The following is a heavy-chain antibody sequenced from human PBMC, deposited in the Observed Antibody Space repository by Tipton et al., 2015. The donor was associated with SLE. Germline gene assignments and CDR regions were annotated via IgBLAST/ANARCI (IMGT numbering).Heavy chain of an antibody. CDR2: INHSGST. J-gene: IGHJ3*02. CDR1: GGSFSGYY. Sequence: TLSLTCAVYGGSFSGYYWSWIRQPPGKGLEWIGEINHSGSTYYNPSLKNRVTISVDTSKNQFSLKLSSVTAADTAVYYCARESPGTHAFDIWGQGTMVTVSS. CDR3: ARESPGTHAFDI. D-gene: IGHD1-7*01. V-gene: IGHV4-34*01.